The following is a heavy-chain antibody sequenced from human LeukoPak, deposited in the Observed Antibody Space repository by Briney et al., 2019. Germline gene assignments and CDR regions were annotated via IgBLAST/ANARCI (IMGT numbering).Heavy chain of an antibody. J-gene: IGHJ5*02. CDR1: GYTFSNYG. CDR3: AREHIHYYGSGSYRGNWFDP. CDR2: ISAYNGNA. V-gene: IGHV1-18*01. Sequence: ASVKVSCKASGYTFSNYGISWVRQAPGQGLEWMGWISAYNGNANYAQKFQGRVTMTRDTSTSTVYMELRSLRSEDTAVYYCAREHIHYYGSGSYRGNWFDPWGQGTLVTVSS. D-gene: IGHD3-10*01.